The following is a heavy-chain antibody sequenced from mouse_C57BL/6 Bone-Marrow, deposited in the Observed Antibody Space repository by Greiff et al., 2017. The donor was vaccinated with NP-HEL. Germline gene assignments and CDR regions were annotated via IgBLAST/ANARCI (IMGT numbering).Heavy chain of an antibody. CDR3: ARSGGNYCYYAMDY. V-gene: IGHV1-9*01. CDR1: GYTFTGYW. D-gene: IGHD2-1*01. Sequence: QVQLQQSGAELMKPGASVKLSCTATGYTFTGYWIEWVKQRPGHGLEWIGEILPGSGSTNYTEKFKGKATFTADTSSNTAYMQLSSLTTEDSAIYYCARSGGNYCYYAMDYWGQGTSVTVSS. CDR2: ILPGSGST. J-gene: IGHJ4*01.